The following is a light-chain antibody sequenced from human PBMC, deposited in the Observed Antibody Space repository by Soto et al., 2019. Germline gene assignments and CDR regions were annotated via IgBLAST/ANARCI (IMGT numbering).Light chain of an antibody. Sequence: QAVVTQEPSFSVSPGGTVTLTCGLSSGSVSTTYYPSWYQQTPGQAPRTLIYSTNTRSSGVPGRFSGSILGNKAALTITGAQADDESDYYCVLYMGSGIWVFGGGTKVTVL. CDR2: STN. J-gene: IGLJ3*02. CDR1: SGSVSTTYY. V-gene: IGLV8-61*01. CDR3: VLYMGSGIWV.